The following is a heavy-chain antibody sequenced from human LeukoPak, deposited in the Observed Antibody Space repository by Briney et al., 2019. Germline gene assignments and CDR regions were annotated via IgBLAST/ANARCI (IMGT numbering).Heavy chain of an antibody. CDR1: GGSISSSSYY. D-gene: IGHD5-18*01. Sequence: TSETLSLSCTVSGGSISSSSYYWGWIRQPPGKGLEWIGCIYYSGRTYYNPSLESRVTISVDTSKNQFSLKLSSVTAADTTMYYCARRGYSYGPDYWGQGTLVTVSS. V-gene: IGHV4-39*01. CDR3: ARRGYSYGPDY. CDR2: IYYSGRT. J-gene: IGHJ4*02.